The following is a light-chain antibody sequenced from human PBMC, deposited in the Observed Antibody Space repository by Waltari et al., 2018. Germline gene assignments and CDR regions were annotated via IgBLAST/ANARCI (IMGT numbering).Light chain of an antibody. CDR3: QQYNNWPPA. V-gene: IGKV3-15*01. CDR2: DAS. CDR1: ESVSTN. Sequence: VMTQSPPTLSVSPGERAALSCRASESVSTNFAWYQQKPGQAPRVIISDASTRATGVPARFSGSGSGTEFTLTISSLQSEDFAVYYCQQYNNWPPAFGQGTKVDFK. J-gene: IGKJ1*01.